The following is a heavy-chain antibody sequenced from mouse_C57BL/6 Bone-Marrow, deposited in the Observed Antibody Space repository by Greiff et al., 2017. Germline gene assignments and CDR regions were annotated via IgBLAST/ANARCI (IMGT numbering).Heavy chain of an antibody. CDR2: INPYNGGT. D-gene: IGHD1-1*01. CDR3: ARKTTGASYYAMDY. V-gene: IGHV1-19*01. Sequence: VQLQQSGPVLVKPGASVKMSCKASGYTFTDYYMNWVKQSHGKSLEWIGVINPYNGGTSYNQKFKGKATLTVDKSSSTAYMELNSLTSEDSAVYYCARKTTGASYYAMDYWGQGTSVTVSS. J-gene: IGHJ4*01. CDR1: GYTFTDYY.